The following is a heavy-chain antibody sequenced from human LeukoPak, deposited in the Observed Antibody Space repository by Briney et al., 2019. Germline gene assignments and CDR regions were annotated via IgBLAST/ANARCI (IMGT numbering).Heavy chain of an antibody. J-gene: IGHJ5*02. CDR3: AKGAVGSGPTWFDP. Sequence: GGSLRLSCAASGFTYSSYWMSWVRQAPGKGLEWVANIKQDGSEKYYVDSVKGRFTISRDNAKNSLYLQMNSLRAEDTALYYCAKGAVGSGPTWFDPWGQGTLVTVSS. CDR2: IKQDGSEK. D-gene: IGHD3-10*01. V-gene: IGHV3-7*03. CDR1: GFTYSSYW.